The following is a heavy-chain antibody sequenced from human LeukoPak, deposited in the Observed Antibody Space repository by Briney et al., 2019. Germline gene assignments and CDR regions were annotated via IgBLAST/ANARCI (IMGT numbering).Heavy chain of an antibody. V-gene: IGHV1-69*13. CDR2: IIPIFGTA. CDR1: GGTFSSYA. CDR3: ARGLLSYGAPSHFDY. J-gene: IGHJ4*02. Sequence: ASVKVSCKASGGTFSSYAISWVRQAPGQGLEWMGGIIPIFGTANYAQKFQGRVTITEDESTSTAYMELSSLRSEDTAVYYCARGLLSYGAPSHFDYWGQGTLVTVSS. D-gene: IGHD4-17*01.